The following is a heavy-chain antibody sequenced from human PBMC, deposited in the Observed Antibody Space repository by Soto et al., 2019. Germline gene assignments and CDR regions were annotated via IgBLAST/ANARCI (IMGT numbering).Heavy chain of an antibody. CDR2: IVVGSGYT. CDR3: AAGGDNVQYYYAMDV. D-gene: IGHD1-1*01. CDR1: GFTFTNST. J-gene: IGHJ6*02. Sequence: GASVKVSCKASGFTFTNSTVQWVRQARGERLEWIGWIVVGSGYTKYAQEFQERVAITRDMSTSTAYMDLGSLRSEDTAVYYCAAGGDNVQYYYAMDVWGQGTTVTVSS. V-gene: IGHV1-58*01.